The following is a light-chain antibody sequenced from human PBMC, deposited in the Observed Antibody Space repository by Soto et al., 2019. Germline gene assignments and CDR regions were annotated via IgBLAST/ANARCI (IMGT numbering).Light chain of an antibody. J-gene: IGKJ3*01. CDR3: QQYGSSPVT. V-gene: IGKV3-20*01. Sequence: EIVLTQSPCTLSLSPGKRATLSCRASQSVSSSYLAWYQQKPGQAPRLLIYGASSRATGIPDRFSGSGSGTDFTLTISRVELEDFAVYYCQQYGSSPVTFGPGTKVDIK. CDR2: GAS. CDR1: QSVSSSY.